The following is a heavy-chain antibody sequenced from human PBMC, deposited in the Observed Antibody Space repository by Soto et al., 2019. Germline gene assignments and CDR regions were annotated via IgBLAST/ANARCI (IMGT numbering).Heavy chain of an antibody. CDR2: ISGSGVSG. V-gene: IGHV3-23*01. Sequence: GGSLRLSCAASGFTFSGYAMSWGRQGPGKGLEWVSAISGSGVSGYYADSVKGRFTISRDNSKNTLYLQMNSLRAEDTAVYYCAKVPLPMAKVPWFDPWGQGTLVTVSS. CDR1: GFTFSGYA. J-gene: IGHJ5*02. CDR3: AKVPLPMAKVPWFDP.